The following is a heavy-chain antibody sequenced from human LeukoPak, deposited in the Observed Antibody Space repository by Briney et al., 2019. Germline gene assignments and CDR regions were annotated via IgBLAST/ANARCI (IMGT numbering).Heavy chain of an antibody. Sequence: SETLSLTCTVSGGSISSSSYYWGWIRQPPGKGLEWIGSIYYSGSTYYNPSLKSRVTISVDTSKNQFSLKLSSVTAADTAVYYCARGRTKYYCGGDCYQQYYFDYWGQGTLVTVSS. CDR3: ARGRTKYYCGGDCYQQYYFDY. CDR1: GGSISSSSYY. D-gene: IGHD2-21*02. J-gene: IGHJ4*02. CDR2: IYYSGST. V-gene: IGHV4-39*01.